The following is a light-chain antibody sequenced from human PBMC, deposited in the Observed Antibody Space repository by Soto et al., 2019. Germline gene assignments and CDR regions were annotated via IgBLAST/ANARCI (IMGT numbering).Light chain of an antibody. V-gene: IGKV3-20*01. CDR1: QSVSSSY. Sequence: EIVLTQSPGTLSLSPGERATLSCRASQSVSSSYLAWYQQKPGQAPRLLIYGASSRATGIPDRFSGSGSGTDFTLTISRLEPEDFAVYYCQQYGSSYTFDQGTKLELQ. CDR2: GAS. J-gene: IGKJ2*01. CDR3: QQYGSSYT.